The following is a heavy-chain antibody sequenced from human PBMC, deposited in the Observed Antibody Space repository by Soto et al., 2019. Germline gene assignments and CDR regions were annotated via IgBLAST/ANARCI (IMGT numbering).Heavy chain of an antibody. Sequence: PGGSLRLSCAASGFTFSSYSMNWVRQAPGKGLEWVSYISSSSSTIYYADSVKGRFTISRDNSKNTLYLQMNSLRAEDTAVYYCAKNGEYYYGMDVWGQGTTVTVSS. CDR2: ISSSSSTI. D-gene: IGHD3-10*01. CDR1: GFTFSSYS. V-gene: IGHV3-48*01. J-gene: IGHJ6*02. CDR3: AKNGEYYYGMDV.